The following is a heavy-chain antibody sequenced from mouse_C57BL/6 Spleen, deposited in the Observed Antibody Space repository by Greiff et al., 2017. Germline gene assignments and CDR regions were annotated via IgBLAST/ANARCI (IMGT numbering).Heavy chain of an antibody. V-gene: IGHV1-42*01. CDR3: ASKGTGDY. J-gene: IGHJ2*01. CDR1: GYSFTGYY. D-gene: IGHD4-1*01. CDR2: INPSTGGT. Sequence: VQLQQSGPELVKPGASVKISCKASGYSFTGYYMNWVKQSPEKSLEWIGEINPSTGGTTYNQKFKAKATLTVDKSSSTAYMQLKSLTSEDSAVYYCASKGTGDYWGQGTTLTVSS.